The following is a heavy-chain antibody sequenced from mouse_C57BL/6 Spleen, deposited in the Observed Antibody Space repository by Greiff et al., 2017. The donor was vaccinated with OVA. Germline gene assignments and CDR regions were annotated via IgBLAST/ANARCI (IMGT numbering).Heavy chain of an antibody. J-gene: IGHJ4*01. Sequence: VQLQQSGAELVRPGASVKLSCTASGFNIKDYYMHWVKQRPEQGLEWIGRIDPEDGDTEYAPKFQGKATMTADTSSNTAYLQLSSLTSEDTAVYYCTFGDYEGAMDYWGQGTSVTASS. D-gene: IGHD2-4*01. CDR3: TFGDYEGAMDY. CDR1: GFNIKDYY. V-gene: IGHV14-1*01. CDR2: IDPEDGDT.